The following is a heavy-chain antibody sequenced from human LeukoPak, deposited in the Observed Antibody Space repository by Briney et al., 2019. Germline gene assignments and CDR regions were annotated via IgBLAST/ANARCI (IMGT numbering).Heavy chain of an antibody. CDR1: GFTFSSYW. J-gene: IGHJ6*02. Sequence: GGSLRLSCAASGFTFSSYWMSWVRQAPGKGLEWVANIKQDGSEKYYVDSVKGRFTISRDNAKNSLYLQMNSLRAEDTAVYYCAHGSSWPSYYYYGMDVWGQGTTVTVSS. CDR3: AHGSSWPSYYYYGMDV. V-gene: IGHV3-7*05. CDR2: IKQDGSEK. D-gene: IGHD6-13*01.